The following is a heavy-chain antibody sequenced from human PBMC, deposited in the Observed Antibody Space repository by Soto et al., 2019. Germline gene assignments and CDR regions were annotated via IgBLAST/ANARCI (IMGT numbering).Heavy chain of an antibody. J-gene: IGHJ4*02. V-gene: IGHV4-34*01. CDR3: AREIDEGWLG. CDR1: GGSFSGYY. CDR2: INHSGST. Sequence: QVQLQQWGAGLLKPSETLSLTCAVYGGSFSGYYWSWIRQPPGKGLEWIGEINHSGSTNYNPSLKSRVTISVDTSKNQFSLKLSSVTAADTAVYYCAREIDEGWLGWGRGTLVTVSS. D-gene: IGHD6-19*01.